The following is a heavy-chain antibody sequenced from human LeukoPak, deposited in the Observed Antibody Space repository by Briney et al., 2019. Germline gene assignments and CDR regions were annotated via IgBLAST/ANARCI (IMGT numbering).Heavy chain of an antibody. V-gene: IGHV4-59*01. J-gene: IGHJ5*02. CDR3: ARQRNRYCSSTSCYSWFDP. Sequence: SETLSLTCTVSGGSISSYYWSWIRQPPGKGLEWIGYIYYSGSTNYNPSLKSRVTISVDTSKNQFSLKLSSVTAADTAVYYCARQRNRYCSSTSCYSWFDPWGQGTLVAVSS. CDR2: IYYSGST. CDR1: GGSISSYY. D-gene: IGHD2-2*02.